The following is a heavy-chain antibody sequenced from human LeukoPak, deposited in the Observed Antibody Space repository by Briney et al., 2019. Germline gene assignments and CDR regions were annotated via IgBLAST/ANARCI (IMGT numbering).Heavy chain of an antibody. CDR2: ISNNGGYT. CDR1: GFTFSSSA. Sequence: PGGSLRLSCAASGFTFSSSAMSWVRQAPRKGLEWVSAISNNGGYTYYADCVQGRFTISRDNSKSTLCLQMNSLRAEDTAVYYCAKQLGYCSDGSCYFPYWGQGTLVTVSS. J-gene: IGHJ4*02. V-gene: IGHV3-23*01. D-gene: IGHD2-15*01. CDR3: AKQLGYCSDGSCYFPY.